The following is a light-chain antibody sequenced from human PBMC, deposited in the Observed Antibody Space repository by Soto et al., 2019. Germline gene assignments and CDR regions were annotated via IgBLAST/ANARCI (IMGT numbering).Light chain of an antibody. CDR2: DVS. J-gene: IGLJ3*02. CDR3: CSFVGSYTFWV. V-gene: IGLV2-11*01. Sequence: QSALTQPRSVSGSPGQSVTISCTGTSSDVGDYNYVSWYQQYPGKAPKLVIYDVSKRPSGVPDRFSGSKSGNTASLTISGLQAEDEADYYCCSFVGSYTFWVFGGCTKRTVL. CDR1: SSDVGDYNY.